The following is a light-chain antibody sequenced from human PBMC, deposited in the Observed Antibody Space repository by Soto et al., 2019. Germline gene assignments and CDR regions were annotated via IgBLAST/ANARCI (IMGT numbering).Light chain of an antibody. Sequence: EIVMTQSPATLSVSPGERATLSCRASQSVSNNLAWYQLKPGQAPRLLIYGASTRATGIPASFSGSGSGTEFTLPISSLQSEDFAVYYCQQYNDWWTFGQGTKVEIK. CDR3: QQYNDWWT. V-gene: IGKV3-15*01. CDR2: GAS. J-gene: IGKJ1*01. CDR1: QSVSNN.